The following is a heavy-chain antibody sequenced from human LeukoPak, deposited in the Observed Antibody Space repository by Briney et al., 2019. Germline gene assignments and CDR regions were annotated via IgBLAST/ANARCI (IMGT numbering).Heavy chain of an antibody. CDR3: ARVGYYDSSGYYYFEY. D-gene: IGHD3-22*01. CDR2: INWNGGST. J-gene: IGHJ4*02. CDR1: GFTFDDYG. V-gene: IGHV3-20*04. Sequence: PGGSLRLSCAASGFTFDDYGMSWVRQAPGKGLEWVSGINWNGGSTGYADSVRGRFTISRDNAKNSLYLQMNSLRAEDTALYYCARVGYYDSSGYYYFEYWGQGTLVTVSS.